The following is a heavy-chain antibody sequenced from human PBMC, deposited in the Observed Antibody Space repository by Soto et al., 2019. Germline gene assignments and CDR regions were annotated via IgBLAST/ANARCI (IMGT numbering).Heavy chain of an antibody. CDR3: TIRDRNIHDWYFDL. Sequence: EVQLVESGGGLVQPGGSLKLSCAASGFTFSGSAMHWVRQASGKGLEWVGRIRSKANSYATAYAASVKGRFTISRDDSKSTAYLQMNSLKTEDTAVYYGTIRDRNIHDWYFDLWGRGTLVTVSS. J-gene: IGHJ2*01. V-gene: IGHV3-73*01. CDR1: GFTFSGSA. CDR2: IRSKANSYAT.